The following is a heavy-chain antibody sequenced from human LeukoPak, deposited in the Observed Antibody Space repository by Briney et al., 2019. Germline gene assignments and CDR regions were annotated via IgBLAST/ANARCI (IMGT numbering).Heavy chain of an antibody. Sequence: ASVKVSCKASGYTFTDYYIHWVRQAPGQGLECMGIINPRDGITTYAQKFQGRVTMTRDTSTSTVYMELSSLRSDDTAVYYCARDQLGSFEYWGQGTLVTVSS. V-gene: IGHV1-46*01. CDR1: GYTFTDYY. CDR3: ARDQLGSFEY. D-gene: IGHD1-1*01. CDR2: INPRDGIT. J-gene: IGHJ4*02.